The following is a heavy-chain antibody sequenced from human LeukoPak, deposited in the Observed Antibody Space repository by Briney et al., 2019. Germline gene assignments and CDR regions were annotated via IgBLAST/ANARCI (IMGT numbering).Heavy chain of an antibody. J-gene: IGHJ5*02. D-gene: IGHD3-3*01. Sequence: KPSETLSLTCTVSGGSISSYYWSWIRQPAGKGLEWIGRIYTSGSTNYNPSLKSRVTMSVDTSKNQFSLKLSSVTAADTAVYYCASYYDFWSGRNWFDPWGQGTLVTVSS. CDR1: GGSISSYY. CDR2: IYTSGST. CDR3: ASYYDFWSGRNWFDP. V-gene: IGHV4-4*07.